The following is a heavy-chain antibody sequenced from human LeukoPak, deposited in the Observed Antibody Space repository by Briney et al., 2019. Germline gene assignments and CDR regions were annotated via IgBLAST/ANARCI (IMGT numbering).Heavy chain of an antibody. D-gene: IGHD6-19*01. CDR3: ARVGSDSSGWRRFDY. J-gene: IGHJ4*02. CDR2: MNPNSGNT. V-gene: IGHV1-8*01. CDR1: GYTFTSYD. Sequence: ASVKVSCKASGYTFTSYDINWVRQATGQGLEWMGWMNPNSGNTGYAQTFQGKLTMTRNTSIKTAYMELSSLRSEDTAVYYCARVGSDSSGWRRFDYWGQGTLVTVSS.